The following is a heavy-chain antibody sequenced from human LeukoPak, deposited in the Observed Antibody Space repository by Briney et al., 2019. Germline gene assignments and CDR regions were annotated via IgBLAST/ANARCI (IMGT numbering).Heavy chain of an antibody. J-gene: IGHJ6*03. D-gene: IGHD3-9*01. CDR2: IYTSGST. CDR3: ARDTLRYFDWLSTPYYYYYMDV. CDR1: GGSISSYY. Sequence: SETLSLTCTVSGGSISSYYWSWIRQPAGKGLEWIGRIYTSGSTNYNPSLQRRVTMSVDTSKNQFSLKLSSVTAADTAVYYCARDTLRYFDWLSTPYYYYYMDVWGKGTTVTVSS. V-gene: IGHV4-4*07.